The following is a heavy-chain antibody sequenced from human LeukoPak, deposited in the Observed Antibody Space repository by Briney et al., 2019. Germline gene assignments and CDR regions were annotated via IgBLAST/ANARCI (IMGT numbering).Heavy chain of an antibody. CDR1: GFTFGSYA. J-gene: IGHJ4*02. D-gene: IGHD2/OR15-2a*01. V-gene: IGHV3-30-3*01. CDR2: ISYDGSNK. Sequence: GGSLRLSCAASGFTFGSYAMHWVRQAPGKGLEWVAVISYDGSNKYYADSVKGRFTISRDNSKNTLYLQMNSLRAEDTAVYYCARDRGGGLCHWGQGTLVTVSS. CDR3: ARDRGGGLCH.